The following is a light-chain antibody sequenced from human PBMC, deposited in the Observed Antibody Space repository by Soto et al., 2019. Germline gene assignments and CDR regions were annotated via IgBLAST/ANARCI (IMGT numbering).Light chain of an antibody. Sequence: QSALTQPPSASGSPGQSVAISCTGTSRDIGGYNYVSWYQQHPGRAPKLILYEVTKRPSGIPDRFSGSKSGNTSSLTVSGLQTEDEADDYCTSYAGNDNFVIFGGGTKLTVL. J-gene: IGLJ2*01. CDR2: EVT. CDR3: TSYAGNDNFVI. V-gene: IGLV2-8*01. CDR1: SRDIGGYNY.